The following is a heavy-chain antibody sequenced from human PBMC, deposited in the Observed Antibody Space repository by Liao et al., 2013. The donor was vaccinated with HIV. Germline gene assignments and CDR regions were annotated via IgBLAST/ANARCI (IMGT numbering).Heavy chain of an antibody. V-gene: IGHV4-30-4*08. D-gene: IGHD3-22*01. CDR2: IYSSGST. CDR1: GGAINSDDYY. CDR3: AREPQWLYEVPGFDY. Sequence: QVKLQESGPGVVRPSQTLSLTCAVSGGAINSDDYYWNWIRQTPGRGLEWIGYIYSSGSTYYSPSFKSRVSISVDTAKSHYSLRLSSVTASDTAVYYCAREPQWLYEVPGFDYWGQGTLVTVSS. J-gene: IGHJ4*02.